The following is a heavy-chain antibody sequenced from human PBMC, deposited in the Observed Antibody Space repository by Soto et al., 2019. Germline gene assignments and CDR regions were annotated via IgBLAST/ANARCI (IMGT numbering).Heavy chain of an antibody. D-gene: IGHD3-22*01. V-gene: IGHV4-4*07. CDR2: IYTSGST. Sequence: SETLSLTCTVSGGSISSYYWSWIRQPAGKGLEWIGRIYTSGSTNYNPSLKSRVTMSVDTSKNQFSLKLSSVTAADTAVYYCARARWAYDSSGYYLPDYFDYWGQGTLVTVSS. CDR1: GGSISSYY. J-gene: IGHJ4*02. CDR3: ARARWAYDSSGYYLPDYFDY.